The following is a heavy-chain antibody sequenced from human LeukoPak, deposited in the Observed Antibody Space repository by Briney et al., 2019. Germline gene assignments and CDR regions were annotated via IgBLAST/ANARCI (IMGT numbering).Heavy chain of an antibody. CDR1: GFTFSSYE. J-gene: IGHJ4*02. V-gene: IGHV3-48*03. D-gene: IGHD3-10*01. CDR3: AREAPMVRGGSLDY. Sequence: PGGSLRLSCAASGFTFSSYEMNWVRQAPGKGLEWVPYISSSGSTIYYADSVKGRSTISRDNAKNSLYLQMNTLRAEDTAVYYCAREAPMVRGGSLDYWGQGTLVTVSS. CDR2: ISSSGSTI.